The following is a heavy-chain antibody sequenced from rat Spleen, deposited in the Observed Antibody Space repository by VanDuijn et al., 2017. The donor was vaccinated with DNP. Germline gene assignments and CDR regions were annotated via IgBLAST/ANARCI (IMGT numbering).Heavy chain of an antibody. CDR1: GFTFSDYN. J-gene: IGHJ4*01. Sequence: EVRLVESGGALVRPGRSLKLSCAASGFTFSDYNMAWVRQAPKKGLEWVATIIYDGSSTYYGDSVKGRFTLSRDNAKSTLNLQMDSLRSEDTATYYCATFEGRDAWGQGTSVTVSS. D-gene: IGHD1-11*01. V-gene: IGHV5S10*01. CDR3: ATFEGRDA. CDR2: IIYDGSST.